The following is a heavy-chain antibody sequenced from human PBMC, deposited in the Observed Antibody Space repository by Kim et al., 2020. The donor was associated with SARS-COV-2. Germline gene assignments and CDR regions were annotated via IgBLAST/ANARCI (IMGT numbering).Heavy chain of an antibody. V-gene: IGHV1-8*01. J-gene: IGHJ6*02. Sequence: ASVKVSCKASGYTFTSYDINWVRQATGQGLEWMGWMNPNSGNTGYAQKFQGRVTMTRNTSISTAYMELSSLRSEDTAVYYCARAPAAGTIFGVVIKRYYGMDVWGQGPTVTVSS. CDR3: ARAPAAGTIFGVVIKRYYGMDV. D-gene: IGHD3-3*01. CDR1: GYTFTSYD. CDR2: MNPNSGNT.